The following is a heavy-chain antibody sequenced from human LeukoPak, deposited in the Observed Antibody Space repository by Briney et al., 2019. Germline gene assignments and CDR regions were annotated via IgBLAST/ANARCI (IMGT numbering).Heavy chain of an antibody. D-gene: IGHD4-17*01. CDR2: ISSSSSYI. Sequence: PGGSLRLSCAASGFTFSNYAMSWVRQAPGKGLEWVSSISSSSSYIYYADSVKGRFTISRDNAKNSLYLQMNSLRAEGTAVYYCARSPTVTTTWGQGTLVTVSS. CDR1: GFTFSNYA. CDR3: ARSPTVTTT. V-gene: IGHV3-21*01. J-gene: IGHJ5*02.